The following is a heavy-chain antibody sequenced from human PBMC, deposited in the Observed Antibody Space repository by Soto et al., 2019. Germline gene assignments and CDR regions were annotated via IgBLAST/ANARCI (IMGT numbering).Heavy chain of an antibody. CDR1: GFTFHTHT. V-gene: IGHV3-43*01. J-gene: IGHJ6*02. CDR3: AQDRVAHKYYYNGVDV. CDR2: ISYNGDDT. Sequence: EVQLVESGGVVIQPGGSLRLSCAASGFTFHTHTMYWVRQAPGKGLEWVSLISYNGDDTYYADSVKGRFTISRDNSKNSLYLQMNSLRTEDTALYYCAQDRVAHKYYYNGVDVWGQGTTVTVSS.